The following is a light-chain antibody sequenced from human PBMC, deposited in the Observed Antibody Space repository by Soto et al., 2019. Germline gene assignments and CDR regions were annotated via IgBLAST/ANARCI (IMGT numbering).Light chain of an antibody. CDR2: EVS. Sequence: QSALTQPASVSGSPGQSITISCTGTGSDVGIYNLVSWYQQHPGKTPKLMIYEVSNRPSGVSHRFSGSKSGNTASLTISGLQTEDEADYYCSSFSSITREVFGGGTKLTVL. CDR1: GSDVGIYNL. J-gene: IGLJ2*01. CDR3: SSFSSITREV. V-gene: IGLV2-14*02.